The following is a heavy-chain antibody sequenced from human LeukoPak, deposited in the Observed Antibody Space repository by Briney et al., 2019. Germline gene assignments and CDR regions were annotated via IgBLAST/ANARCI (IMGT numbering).Heavy chain of an antibody. CDR1: GGSISSYY. V-gene: IGHV4-59*05. Sequence: SETLSLTCTVSGGSISSYYWSWIRQPPGKGLEWIGSIYYSGSTYYNPSLKSRVTISVDTSKNQFSLKLSSVTAADTAVYYCAGTYYYGSGSLGEARFDYWGQGTLVTVSS. J-gene: IGHJ4*02. D-gene: IGHD3-10*01. CDR2: IYYSGST. CDR3: AGTYYYGSGSLGEARFDY.